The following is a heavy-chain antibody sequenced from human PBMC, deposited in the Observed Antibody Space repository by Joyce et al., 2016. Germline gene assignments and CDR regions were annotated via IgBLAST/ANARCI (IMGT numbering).Heavy chain of an antibody. CDR1: GSTFSTSS. Sequence: QLVESGGGVVKQGGYLRLSCEASGSTFSTSSRSWFRQAAGKGVEWVAAISDTSYYIFHAETGRGRFTVSRDNAKKTLYLQMNSLRAEDSAVFYCARGGISYYYAMDVWGQGTTVTVSS. CDR2: ISDTSYYI. V-gene: IGHV3-21*01. D-gene: IGHD3-16*01. CDR3: ARGGISYYYAMDV. J-gene: IGHJ6*02.